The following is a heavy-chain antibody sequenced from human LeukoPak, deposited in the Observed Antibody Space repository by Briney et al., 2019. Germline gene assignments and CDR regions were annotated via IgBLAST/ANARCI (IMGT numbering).Heavy chain of an antibody. Sequence: SETLSLTCTVSGASISSYYWSWMRQRPGKGLEWIGYIYYTGTTKFNPSLRSRLTISLDTSSNQFSLKLNSVTAADTAVYFCASYSSGWFDPWGQGTLVTVSS. V-gene: IGHV4-59*01. CDR2: IYYTGTT. CDR3: ASYSSGWFDP. D-gene: IGHD2-21*01. CDR1: GASISSYY. J-gene: IGHJ5*02.